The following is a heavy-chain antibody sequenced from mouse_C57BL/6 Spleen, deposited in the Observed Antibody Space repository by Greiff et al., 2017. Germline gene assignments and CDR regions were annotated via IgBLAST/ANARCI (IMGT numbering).Heavy chain of an antibody. CDR3: ARHDYDVFYFDY. V-gene: IGHV1-50*01. CDR2: IDPSDSYT. J-gene: IGHJ2*01. CDR1: GYTFTSYW. D-gene: IGHD2-4*01. Sequence: VQLQQPGAELVKPGASVKLSCKASGYTFTSYWMQWVKQRPGQGLEWIGEIDPSDSYTNYNQKFKGKATLTVDTSSSTAYMQLSSLTSEDSAVYYCARHDYDVFYFDYWGKGTTLTVSS.